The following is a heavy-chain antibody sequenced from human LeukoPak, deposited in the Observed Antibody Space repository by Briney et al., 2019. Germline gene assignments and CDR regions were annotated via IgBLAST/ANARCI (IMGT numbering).Heavy chain of an antibody. J-gene: IGHJ4*02. CDR3: AREDYDSSGYYYVPY. CDR1: GGSISSYY. CDR2: IYYSGST. V-gene: IGHV4-59*01. D-gene: IGHD3-22*01. Sequence: TPSETLSLTCTVSGGSISSYYWSWIRQPPGKGLEWIGYIYYSGSTNYNPSLKSRVTISVDTSKNQFSLKLSSVTAADTAVYYCAREDYDSSGYYYVPYWGQGTLVTVSS.